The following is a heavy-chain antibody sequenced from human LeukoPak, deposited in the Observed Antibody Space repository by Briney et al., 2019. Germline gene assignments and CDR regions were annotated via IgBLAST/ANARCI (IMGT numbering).Heavy chain of an antibody. Sequence: ASVKVSCKASGYTFTGYYMHWVRQAPGQGLEWMGWINPNSGGTNYAQKFQGRVTMARDTSTSTVYMELSGLRSEDTAVYYCASSGYYDSSGYYPHDAFDIWGQGTMVTVSS. CDR2: INPNSGGT. CDR1: GYTFTGYY. D-gene: IGHD3-22*01. J-gene: IGHJ3*02. CDR3: ASSGYYDSSGYYPHDAFDI. V-gene: IGHV1-2*02.